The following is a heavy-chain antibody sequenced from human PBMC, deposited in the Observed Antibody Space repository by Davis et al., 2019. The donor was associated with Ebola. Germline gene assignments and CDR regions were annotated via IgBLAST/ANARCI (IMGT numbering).Heavy chain of an antibody. V-gene: IGHV3-11*06. D-gene: IGHD3-3*01. CDR3: ARGLAPDYDFWSGYPDDY. CDR2: ISSSSSYI. CDR1: VFTFSDYY. J-gene: IGHJ4*02. Sequence: GESLKISCAASVFTFSDYYMSWIRQAPGKGLEWVSSISSSSSYIYYADSVKGRFTISRDNAKNSLYLQMNSLRAEDTAVYYCARGLAPDYDFWSGYPDDYWGQGSLVTVSS.